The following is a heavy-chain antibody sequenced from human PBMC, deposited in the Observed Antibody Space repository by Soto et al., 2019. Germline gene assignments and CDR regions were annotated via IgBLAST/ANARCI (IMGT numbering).Heavy chain of an antibody. CDR3: ARDTYYSGYDRAFSAAGPYYYYYGMDV. J-gene: IGHJ6*02. CDR2: ISAYNGNT. V-gene: IGHV1-18*04. CDR1: GYTFASYG. Sequence: ASVKVSCKASGYTFASYGISWVRQAPGQGLEWMGWISAYNGNTNYARKLQGRVTMTTDTSTSTAYMELRSLRSDDTAVYYCARDTYYSGYDRAFSAAGPYYYYYGMDVWGQGTTVTVSS. D-gene: IGHD5-12*01.